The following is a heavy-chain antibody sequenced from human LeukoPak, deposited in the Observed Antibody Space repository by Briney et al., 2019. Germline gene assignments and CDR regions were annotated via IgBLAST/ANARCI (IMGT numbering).Heavy chain of an antibody. CDR1: GFPISSYW. Sequence: AGGSLRLSCAASGFPISSYWMSRVRQVPGKGLESVAHIKHDSSETYYVDTVRGRFIISRDNAKNSLYLQMNSLRVEDTAVYHCARGPTDFDASDIWGHGTLVTVSS. CDR2: IKHDSSET. CDR3: ARGPTDFDASDI. J-gene: IGHJ3*02. V-gene: IGHV3-7*01.